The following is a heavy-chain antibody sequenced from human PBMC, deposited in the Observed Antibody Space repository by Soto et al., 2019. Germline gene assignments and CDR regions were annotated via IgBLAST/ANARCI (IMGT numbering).Heavy chain of an antibody. CDR2: INPNSGGT. CDR3: ARDSGGSHYYYYYYSMDV. Sequence: ASVKGSCEACGYTFTGYYMDWVGQDPGKRVEWMGWINPNSGGTNYAQKFQGWVTMTRDTSISTAYMELSRLRSDDTAVYYCARDSGGSHYYYYYYSMDVWGQGTTVTVSS. D-gene: IGHD2-15*01. V-gene: IGHV1-2*04. J-gene: IGHJ6*02. CDR1: GYTFTGYY.